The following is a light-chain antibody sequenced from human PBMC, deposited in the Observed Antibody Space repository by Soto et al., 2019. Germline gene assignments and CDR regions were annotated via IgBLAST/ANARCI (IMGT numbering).Light chain of an antibody. V-gene: IGKV3-20*01. J-gene: IGKJ4*01. CDR2: DAS. CDR1: QTVRNNY. CDR3: QQFSSYPLT. Sequence: EFVFTQSPGTLSLSPVERATLSCRASQTVRNNYLAWYQQKPGQAPRLLIYDASSRATGIPDRFSGGGPGTDFTLTISRLEPEDFAVYYCQQFSSYPLTFGGGTKVDIK.